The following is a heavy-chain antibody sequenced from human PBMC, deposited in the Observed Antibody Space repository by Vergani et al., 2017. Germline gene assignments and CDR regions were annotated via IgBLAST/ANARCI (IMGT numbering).Heavy chain of an antibody. J-gene: IGHJ4*02. CDR1: GFSFSTYG. D-gene: IGHD3-3*01. CDR3: AKRGSNYDFWSGLDY. Sequence: QVQLVESGGRVVQPGRSLRLSCAASGFSFSTYGMHWVRQAPGKGLEWVAVIWYDGSNKYYPDSVKGRFSISRDSSKNTLYLHMNSLRAEDTAVYYCAKRGSNYDFWSGLDYWGQGTLVTVSS. V-gene: IGHV3-33*06. CDR2: IWYDGSNK.